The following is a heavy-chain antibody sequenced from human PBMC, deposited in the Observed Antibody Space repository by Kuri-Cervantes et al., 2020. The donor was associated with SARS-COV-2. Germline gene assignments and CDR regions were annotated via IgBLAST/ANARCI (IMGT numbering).Heavy chain of an antibody. CDR3: VKDYDNTGFYPQLNY. D-gene: IGHD3-22*01. J-gene: IGHJ4*02. CDR1: GFTFSSYG. CDR2: ISYDGSNK. Sequence: GESLKISCAASGFTFSSYGMHWVRQAPGKGLEWVAVISYDGSNKYYADSVKGRFTISRDNSKNTLYLQMSSLRPDDTAIYYCVKDYDNTGFYPQLNYWGQGTVVTVSS. V-gene: IGHV3-30*18.